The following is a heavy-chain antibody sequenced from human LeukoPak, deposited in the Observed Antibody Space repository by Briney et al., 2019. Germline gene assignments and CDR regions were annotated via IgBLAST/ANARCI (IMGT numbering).Heavy chain of an antibody. D-gene: IGHD3-9*01. CDR1: GYTFTSYD. V-gene: IGHV1-8*03. CDR3: ARGDRNYDILTGYYTTHFDY. J-gene: IGHJ4*02. CDR2: MNPNSGNT. Sequence: ASVKVSCKASGYTFTSYDINWVRQATGQGLEWMGWMNPNSGNTGYAQKFQGRVTITRNTSISTAYMELSSLRSEDTAVYYCARGDRNYDILTGYYTTHFDYWGQGTLVTVSS.